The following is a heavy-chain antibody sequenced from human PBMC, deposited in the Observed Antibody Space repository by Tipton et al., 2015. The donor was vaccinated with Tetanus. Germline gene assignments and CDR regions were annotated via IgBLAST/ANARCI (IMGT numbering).Heavy chain of an antibody. Sequence: TLSLTCTVSGGSISDKKNYWGWIRQAPGKGLEWIGEINEGGSTNYNPSLESRVSISVDTSKHRFSLKVNSVIAADTATYYCARWIGVIPVTGNDAFDVWGPGAMVTVSS. J-gene: IGHJ3*01. D-gene: IGHD3-16*01. CDR3: ARWIGVIPVTGNDAFDV. V-gene: IGHV4-39*07. CDR2: INEGGST. CDR1: GGSISDKKNY.